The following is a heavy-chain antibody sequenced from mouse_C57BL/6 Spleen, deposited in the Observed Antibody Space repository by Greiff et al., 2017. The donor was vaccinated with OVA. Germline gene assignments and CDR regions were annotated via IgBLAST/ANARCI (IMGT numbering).Heavy chain of an antibody. CDR2: IHPSDSDT. Sequence: QVQLQPPGAELVKPGASVKVSCKASGYTFTSYWMHWVKQRPGQGLEWVGRIHPSDSDTNYNQKFKGKATLTVNKSSSTAYMQLNVLTSEDSAIYYCARMEDVVWGTGTTVTVSS. J-gene: IGHJ1*03. CDR1: GYTFTSYW. CDR3: ARMEDVV. V-gene: IGHV1-74*01.